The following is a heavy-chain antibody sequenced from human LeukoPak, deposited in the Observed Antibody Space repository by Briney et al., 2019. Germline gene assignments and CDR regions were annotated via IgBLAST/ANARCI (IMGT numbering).Heavy chain of an antibody. CDR2: FDPEDGET. CDR1: GYTLTELS. CDR3: ATLHGYSYYFDY. D-gene: IGHD5-24*01. Sequence: ASVKVSCKVFGYTLTELSMHWVRQAPGKGLEWMGGFDPEDGETIYAQKFQGRVTMTEDTSTDTAYMELSSLRSEDTAVYYCATLHGYSYYFDYWGQGTLVTVSS. V-gene: IGHV1-24*01. J-gene: IGHJ4*02.